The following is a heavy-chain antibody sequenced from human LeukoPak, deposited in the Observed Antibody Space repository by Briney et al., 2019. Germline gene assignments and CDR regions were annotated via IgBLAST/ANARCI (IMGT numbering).Heavy chain of an antibody. V-gene: IGHV4-59*01. CDR1: GGSISSYY. Sequence: PSETLSLTCTVSGGSISSYYWSWIRQPPGKGLEWIGYIYYSGSTNYNPSLKSRVTISVDTSKNQFSLKLSSVTAADTAVYYCARYRDGYCSGGSCYGFDYWGQGTLVTVSS. CDR2: IYYSGST. D-gene: IGHD2-15*01. J-gene: IGHJ4*02. CDR3: ARYRDGYCSGGSCYGFDY.